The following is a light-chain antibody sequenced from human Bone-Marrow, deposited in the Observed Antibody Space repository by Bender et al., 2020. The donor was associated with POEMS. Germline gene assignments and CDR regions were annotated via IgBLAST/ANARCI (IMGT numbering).Light chain of an antibody. CDR3: QSWGSNTAV. Sequence: QSALTQPASVSGSPGQSITISCSGPSSDVRAYNFVSWYQQHPGKAPKLMIYDVNNRPSGISNRFSGSKSGNTASLTISGTQTMDEADYYCQSWGSNTAVFGGGTKLTVL. CDR2: DVN. V-gene: IGLV2-14*03. CDR1: SSDVRAYNF. J-gene: IGLJ2*01.